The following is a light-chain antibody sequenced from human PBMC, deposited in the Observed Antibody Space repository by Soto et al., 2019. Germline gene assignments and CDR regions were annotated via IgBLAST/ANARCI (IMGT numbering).Light chain of an antibody. CDR2: EVN. J-gene: IGLJ1*01. CDR1: SSNVGSYKL. CDR3: CSSGGSPTYV. Sequence: ALTRPASVSGSPGQSITISCTGTSSNVGSYKLVSWYQQHPGKAPKLMIFEVNKRPSGVSNRFSGSKSGNTASLTISGLKVEDEADYYCCSSGGSPTYVFGTGTKVTVL. V-gene: IGLV2-23*02.